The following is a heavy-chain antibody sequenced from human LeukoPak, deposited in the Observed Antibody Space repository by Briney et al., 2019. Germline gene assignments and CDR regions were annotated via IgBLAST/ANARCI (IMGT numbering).Heavy chain of an antibody. V-gene: IGHV1-69*13. D-gene: IGHD2-2*01. Sequence: ASVKVSCKASGYTFTSYDINWVRQAPGQGLEWMGGIIPIFGTANYAQKFQGRVTITADESTSTAYMELSSLRSEDTAVYYCARGLWKGPIVVVPAATPMDVWGKGTTVTVSS. J-gene: IGHJ6*03. CDR2: IIPIFGTA. CDR3: ARGLWKGPIVVVPAATPMDV. CDR1: GYTFTSYD.